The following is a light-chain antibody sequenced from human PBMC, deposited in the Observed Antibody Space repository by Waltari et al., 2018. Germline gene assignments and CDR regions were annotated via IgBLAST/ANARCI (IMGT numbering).Light chain of an antibody. J-gene: IGKJ1*01. Sequence: ESVVTQSPGTLSLCPGERATLPCRASQSVGRYFYWYQQKHGQAPRLLIYDASTRATGIPDRFSGGGSGTDFSLTISRLEPEDFAVYYCQMYVRLPATFGQGTKVEI. CDR1: QSVGRY. CDR2: DAS. CDR3: QMYVRLPAT. V-gene: IGKV3-20*01.